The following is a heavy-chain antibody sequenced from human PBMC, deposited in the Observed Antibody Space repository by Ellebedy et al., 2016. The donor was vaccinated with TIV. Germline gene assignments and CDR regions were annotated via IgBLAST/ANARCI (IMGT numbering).Heavy chain of an antibody. Sequence: GESLKISCAASGFTFSGSWMHWVRQAPGTGLVWVSRISSDGSNTIYADSVKGRFTISRDNAKNTLYLEMNGLRAEDTDVYYCARKSGEGFDYWGQGTLVTVSS. CDR1: GFTFSGSW. J-gene: IGHJ4*02. CDR3: ARKSGEGFDY. V-gene: IGHV3-74*01. D-gene: IGHD1-26*01. CDR2: ISSDGSNT.